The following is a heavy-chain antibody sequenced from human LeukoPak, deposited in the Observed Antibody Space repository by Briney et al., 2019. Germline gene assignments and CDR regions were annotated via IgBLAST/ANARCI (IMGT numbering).Heavy chain of an antibody. CDR1: GGSISGYY. V-gene: IGHV4-34*01. J-gene: IGHJ4*02. CDR2: INHSGST. Sequence: PSETLSLTCTVSGGSISGYYWSWIRQPPGKGLEWIGEINHSGSTNYNPSLKSRVTISVDTSKNQFSLKLSSVTAADTAVYYCARGARAVVKPFDYWGQGTLVTVSS. D-gene: IGHD4-23*01. CDR3: ARGARAVVKPFDY.